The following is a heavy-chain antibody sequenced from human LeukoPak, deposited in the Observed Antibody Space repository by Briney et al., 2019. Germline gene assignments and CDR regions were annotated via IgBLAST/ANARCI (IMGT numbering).Heavy chain of an antibody. CDR2: ISNNGGST. CDR3: VKGAGGYSYGVFDY. Sequence: QSGGSLRLSCSAFGFTFSSYAMHWVRQAPGKGLEYVSTISNNGGSTYYADSVKGRFTISRDNSKNTLYLQMSSLRAEDTAVYYCVKGAGGYSYGVFDYWGQGTLVTVSS. V-gene: IGHV3-64D*06. CDR1: GFTFSSYA. J-gene: IGHJ4*02. D-gene: IGHD5-18*01.